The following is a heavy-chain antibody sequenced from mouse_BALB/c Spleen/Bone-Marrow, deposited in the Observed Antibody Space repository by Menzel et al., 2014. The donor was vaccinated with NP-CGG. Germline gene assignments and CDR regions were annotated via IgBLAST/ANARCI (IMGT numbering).Heavy chain of an antibody. CDR3: VRRELLAY. J-gene: IGHJ2*01. D-gene: IGHD4-1*01. V-gene: IGHV1-55*01. CDR1: GFTFTTYW. CDR2: IYPGSDST. Sequence: QVQLQQSGAELVKPGTSVKMSCKASGFTFTTYWMYWVKQRPGQGLEWIGHIYPGSDSTNYNEKFKSKATLTVDTSSSTAYLQLSSLTSEDSAVYYYVRRELLAYWGQGTPLTVSS.